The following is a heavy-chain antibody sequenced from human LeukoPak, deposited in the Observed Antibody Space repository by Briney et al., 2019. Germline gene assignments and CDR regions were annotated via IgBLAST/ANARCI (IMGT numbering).Heavy chain of an antibody. CDR3: ARDRINSAYYDSSGYLSDY. CDR1: GFTFSSYS. Sequence: GGSLRLSCAASGFTFSSYSMNWVRQAPGKGLEWVSSISSSSSYIYYADSVKGRFTISRDNAKNSLYLQMNSLRAEDTAVYYCARDRINSAYYDSSGYLSDYWGQGTLVTVSS. V-gene: IGHV3-21*01. D-gene: IGHD3-22*01. CDR2: ISSSSSYI. J-gene: IGHJ4*02.